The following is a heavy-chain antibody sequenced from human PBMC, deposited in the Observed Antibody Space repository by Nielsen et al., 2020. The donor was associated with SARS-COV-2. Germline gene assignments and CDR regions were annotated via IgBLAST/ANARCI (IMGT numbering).Heavy chain of an antibody. V-gene: IGHV3-23*01. CDR2: ITGSRSDT. J-gene: IGHJ4*02. Sequence: GESLKISCAASGFTFTDYALNWVRQAPGKKLEWVSSITGSRSDTYLADSVKGRFTISRDNSKNTVYLQMHSLRGDDTAVYFCARESRDSCTGVYCYPFDYWGQGTLVAVSS. D-gene: IGHD2-21*01. CDR1: GFTFTDYA. CDR3: ARESRDSCTGVYCYPFDY.